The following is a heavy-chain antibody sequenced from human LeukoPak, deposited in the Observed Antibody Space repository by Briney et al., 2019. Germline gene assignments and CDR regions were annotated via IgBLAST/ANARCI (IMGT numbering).Heavy chain of an antibody. Sequence: SETLSLTCTVSGGSISSGGYYWSWIRQHPGKGLEWIGYIYYSGSTYYNPSLKSRVTILVDTSKNQFSLKLSSVTAADTAVYYCARTNADYGSGYYYGMDVWGQGTTVTVSS. V-gene: IGHV4-31*03. CDR1: GGSISSGGYY. J-gene: IGHJ6*02. D-gene: IGHD3-10*01. CDR2: IYYSGST. CDR3: ARTNADYGSGYYYGMDV.